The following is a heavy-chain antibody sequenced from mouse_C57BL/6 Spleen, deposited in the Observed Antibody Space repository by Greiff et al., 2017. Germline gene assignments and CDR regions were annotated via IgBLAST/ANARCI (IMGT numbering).Heavy chain of an antibody. CDR2: IWSGGST. CDR3: ARGGITTVVAHFDY. CDR1: GFSLTSYG. D-gene: IGHD1-1*01. V-gene: IGHV2-2*01. J-gene: IGHJ2*01. Sequence: QVQLQQSGPGLVQPSQSLSITCTVSGFSLTSYGVHWVRQSPGKGLAWLGVIWSGGSTDYNAAFISRLSISKDNSKSQVFFKMNSLQADDTAIYYCARGGITTVVAHFDYWGQGTTLTVSS.